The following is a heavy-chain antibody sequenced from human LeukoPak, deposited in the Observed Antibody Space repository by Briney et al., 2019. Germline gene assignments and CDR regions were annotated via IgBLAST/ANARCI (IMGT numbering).Heavy chain of an antibody. CDR3: ARDLRSAYYYYYYMDV. CDR2: INTNTGNP. CDR1: GYTFTSYA. V-gene: IGHV7-4-1*02. D-gene: IGHD4-17*01. J-gene: IGHJ6*03. Sequence: GASVKVSCKASGYTFTSYAMNWVRQAPGQGLEWMGWINTNTGNPTYAQGFTGRFVFSLDTSVSTAYLQISSLKAEDTAVYYRARDLRSAYYYYYYMDVWGKGTTVTVSS.